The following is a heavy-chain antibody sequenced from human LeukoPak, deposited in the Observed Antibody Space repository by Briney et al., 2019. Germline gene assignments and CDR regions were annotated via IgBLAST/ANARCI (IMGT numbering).Heavy chain of an antibody. CDR3: AKGRGSSGYYWNFDY. CDR1: GFTFSSYA. V-gene: IGHV3-23*01. J-gene: IGHJ4*02. CDR2: ISGSGGST. D-gene: IGHD3-22*01. Sequence: GGSLRLSCAASGFTFSSYAMSWVRQAPGKGLEWVSAISGSGGSTYYADSVKGRFTISRVNSKNTLYLQMNSLRAEDTAVYYCAKGRGSSGYYWNFDYWGQGTLVTVSS.